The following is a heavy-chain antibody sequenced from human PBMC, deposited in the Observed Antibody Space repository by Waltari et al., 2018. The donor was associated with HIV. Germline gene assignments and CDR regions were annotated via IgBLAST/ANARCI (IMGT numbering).Heavy chain of an antibody. CDR3: ARFGAGAGNYFFDY. D-gene: IGHD3-16*01. V-gene: IGHV3-21*01. J-gene: IGHJ4*02. CDR1: GFTFTRYS. Sequence: VLLVESGGGLVKPGGSLRLSCVASGFTFTRYSMTWVRQAPGKGLEWEASISGIGTYTYYADSLKGRLIISRDDAANSLYLQMNSLRAEDTAVYYCARFGAGAGNYFFDYWGQGTLVTVSS. CDR2: ISGIGTYT.